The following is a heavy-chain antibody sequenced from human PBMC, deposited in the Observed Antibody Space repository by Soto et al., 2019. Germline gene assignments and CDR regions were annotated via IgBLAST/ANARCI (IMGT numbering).Heavy chain of an antibody. CDR1: TGSTTSFY. CDR3: ARSRDGYNLNPIDQ. D-gene: IGHD5-12*01. V-gene: IGHV4-59*01. J-gene: IGHJ4*02. Sequence: QVQLQVSGPGLVKPSATLSLSCTVSTGSTTSFYCSWIRQTPGKGLEWIGYFFYTGSTNHNPSLKSRVTISLDMSSSQFTLSLSSVTAADTAMSYCARSRDGYNLNPIDQWGQGLLVTVSS. CDR2: FFYTGST.